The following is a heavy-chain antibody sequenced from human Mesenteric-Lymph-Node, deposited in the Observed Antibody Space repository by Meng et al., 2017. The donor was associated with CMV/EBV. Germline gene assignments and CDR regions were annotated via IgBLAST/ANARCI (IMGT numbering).Heavy chain of an antibody. CDR1: GVSASSRDSY. CDR3: AWGPNMFYFDS. Sequence: SETLSLTCTGSGVSASSRDSYWSWIRRPPGKEMEWLGYIAYSRSTNYNPSPKSRVTMSLDTSKTQVSLRLNSVTAADRAVYYCAWGPNMFYFDSWAQGTLVTVSS. D-gene: IGHD4/OR15-4a*01. CDR2: IAYSRST. V-gene: IGHV4-61*08. J-gene: IGHJ4*02.